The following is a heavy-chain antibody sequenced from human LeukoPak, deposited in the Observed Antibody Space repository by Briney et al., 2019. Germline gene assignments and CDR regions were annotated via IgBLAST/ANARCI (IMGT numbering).Heavy chain of an antibody. V-gene: IGHV3-48*03. Sequence: PGGSLRLSCEASGSTFSSYEMNWVRQAPGKGLEWVSYISSSGKTIYYADSTKGRFTVSRDNAKNSLYLQMNSLRAEDTAVYYCATTSIAAAVPGCFDYWGQGTLVTVLS. D-gene: IGHD6-13*01. CDR3: ATTSIAAAVPGCFDY. CDR2: ISSSGKTI. CDR1: GSTFSSYE. J-gene: IGHJ4*02.